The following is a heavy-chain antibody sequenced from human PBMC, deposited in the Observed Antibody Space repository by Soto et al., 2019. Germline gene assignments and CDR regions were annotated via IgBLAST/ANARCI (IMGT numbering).Heavy chain of an antibody. V-gene: IGHV4-39*01. CDR3: ARLEFCGGDCYYFDY. Sequence: QLQLQESGPGLVKPSETLSLTCTVSGGSISSSSYYWGWIRQPPGKGLEWIGSNYYSGSTYYNPSLKSRVTIXXDXSXXQFSLKLSSVTAADTAVYYCARLEFCGGDCYYFDYWGQGTLVTVSS. CDR2: NYYSGST. CDR1: GGSISSSSYY. J-gene: IGHJ4*02. D-gene: IGHD2-21*02.